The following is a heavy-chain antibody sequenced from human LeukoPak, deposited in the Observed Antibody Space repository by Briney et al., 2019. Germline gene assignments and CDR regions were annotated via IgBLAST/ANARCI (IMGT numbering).Heavy chain of an antibody. CDR2: IIPIFGTA. J-gene: IGHJ5*02. CDR1: GYTLTELS. CDR3: ARMVRGVNNWFDP. V-gene: IGHV1-69*13. Sequence: SVKVSCKVSGYTLTELSMHWVRQAPGQGLEWMGGIIPIFGTANYAQKFQGRVTITADESTSTAYMELSSLRSEDTAVYYCARMVRGVNNWFDPWGQGTLVTVSS. D-gene: IGHD3-10*01.